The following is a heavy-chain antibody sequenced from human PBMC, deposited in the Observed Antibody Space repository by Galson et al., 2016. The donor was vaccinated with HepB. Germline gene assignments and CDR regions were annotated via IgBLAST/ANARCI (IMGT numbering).Heavy chain of an antibody. Sequence: TLSLTCTVSGGSITSDGSYWSWIRQHPGKGLEWIGYIYYSGTTYYNLSLKSRVTISADTSKNQFSLKLSSVTAADTAVYYCARVGRLDFWSGFYVPPFDFGGQGTLVAVSS. CDR1: GGSITSDGSY. V-gene: IGHV4-31*03. D-gene: IGHD3-3*01. CDR3: ARVGRLDFWSGFYVPPFDF. J-gene: IGHJ4*02. CDR2: IYYSGTT.